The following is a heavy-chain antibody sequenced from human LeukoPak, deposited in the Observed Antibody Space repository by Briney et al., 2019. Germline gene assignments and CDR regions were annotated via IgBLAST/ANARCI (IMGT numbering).Heavy chain of an antibody. V-gene: IGHV3-7*03. Sequence: GGSLRLSCAASGFTFSSYWMNWARQAPGKGLEWVASINHNGNVNYYVDSVKGRFTISRDNAKNSLYLQMSNLRAEDTAVYFCSRGGGLDVWGQGATVTVSS. CDR1: GFTFSSYW. CDR2: INHNGNVN. CDR3: SRGGGLDV. J-gene: IGHJ6*02. D-gene: IGHD3-16*01.